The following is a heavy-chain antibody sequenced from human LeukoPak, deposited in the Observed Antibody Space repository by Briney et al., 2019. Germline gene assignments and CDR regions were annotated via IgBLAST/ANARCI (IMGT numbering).Heavy chain of an antibody. CDR1: GFTFSSYG. J-gene: IGHJ2*01. Sequence: GGSLRLSCAASGFTFSSYGMHWVRQAPGKGLEWVAVISYDGSNKYYADSVKGRFTISRDNAKNSLYLQMNSLRAEDTAVYYCATQETGSSGWYGGDWYFDLWGRGTLVTVSS. V-gene: IGHV3-30*03. D-gene: IGHD6-19*01. CDR2: ISYDGSNK. CDR3: ATQETGSSGWYGGDWYFDL.